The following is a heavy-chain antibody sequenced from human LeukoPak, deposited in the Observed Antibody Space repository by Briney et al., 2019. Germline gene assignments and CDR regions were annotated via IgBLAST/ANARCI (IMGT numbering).Heavy chain of an antibody. D-gene: IGHD3-10*01. CDR2: INHSGST. CDR1: GGSFSGYY. CDR3: ARLAMVRGVIIQTGLDY. V-gene: IGHV4-34*01. Sequence: SETLSLTCAVYGGSFSGYYWSWIRQPPGKGLEWIGEINHSGSTNYNPSLKSRVTISVDTFKNQFSLKLSSVTAADTAVYYCARLAMVRGVIIQTGLDYWGQGTLVTVSS. J-gene: IGHJ4*02.